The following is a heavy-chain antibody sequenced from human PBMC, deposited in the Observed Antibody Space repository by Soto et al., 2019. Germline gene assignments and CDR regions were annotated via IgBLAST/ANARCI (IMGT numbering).Heavy chain of an antibody. CDR1: GFTFSSYS. V-gene: IGHV3-21*01. Sequence: GGSLRLSCAASGFTFSSYSMNWVRQAPGKGLEWVSSISSSSSYIYYADSVKGRFTISRDNAKNSLYLQMNSLRAEDTAVYYCARSSRRGYLFDYWGQGTLVTVSS. J-gene: IGHJ4*02. CDR3: ARSSRRGYLFDY. CDR2: ISSSSSYI. D-gene: IGHD6-19*01.